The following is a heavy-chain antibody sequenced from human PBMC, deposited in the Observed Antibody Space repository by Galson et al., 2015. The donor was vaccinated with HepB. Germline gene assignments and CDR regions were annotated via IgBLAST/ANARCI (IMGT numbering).Heavy chain of an antibody. D-gene: IGHD2-2*02. J-gene: IGHJ6*03. CDR2: IWYDGSNK. CDR1: GFTFSSYG. CDR3: ARDPGGYCSSTSCYMGEAYMDV. V-gene: IGHV3-33*01. Sequence: SLRLSCAASGFTFSSYGMRWVRQAPGKGLEWVAVIWYDGSNKYYADSVKGRFTISRDNSKNTLYLQMNSLRAEDTAVYYCARDPGGYCSSTSCYMGEAYMDVWGKGTTVTVSS.